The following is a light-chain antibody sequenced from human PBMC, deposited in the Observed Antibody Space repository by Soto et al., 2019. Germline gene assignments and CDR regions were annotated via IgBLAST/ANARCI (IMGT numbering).Light chain of an antibody. CDR2: GAS. V-gene: IGKV3-20*01. CDR3: QQYGSSSWT. J-gene: IGKJ1*01. CDR1: QSISSSY. Sequence: EIGVTQSPGTLSLSLGKRATLSCRASQSISSSYLAWYQQRPGQAPRLLIYGASSRATGIPDRFSGSGSGTEFTLTISRLEPEDFAVYYCQQYGSSSWTFGQGTKVDIK.